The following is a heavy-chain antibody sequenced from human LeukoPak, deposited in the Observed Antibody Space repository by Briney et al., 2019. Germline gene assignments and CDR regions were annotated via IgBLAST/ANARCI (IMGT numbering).Heavy chain of an antibody. J-gene: IGHJ4*02. Sequence: GGSLRLSCAASGFTFSSYEMNWVRQAPGKGLEWVSYISSSGSTTYYADSVKGRFTISRDNSKNTLYLQMNSLRAEDTAVYYCAKAPGGVSGSYYFFDYWGQGTLVTVSS. CDR3: AKAPGGVSGSYYFFDY. CDR1: GFTFSSYE. V-gene: IGHV3-48*03. CDR2: ISSSGSTT. D-gene: IGHD1-26*01.